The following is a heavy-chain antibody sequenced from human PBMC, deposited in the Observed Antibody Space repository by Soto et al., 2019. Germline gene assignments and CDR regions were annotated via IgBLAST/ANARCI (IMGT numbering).Heavy chain of an antibody. CDR1: GYTFTSYD. J-gene: IGHJ4*02. V-gene: IGHV1-8*01. CDR3: ARVPYYDILTGYGLPYYFDY. CDR2: MNPNSGNT. Sequence: GASVKVSCKASGYTFTSYDINWVRQATGQGLEWMGWMNPNSGNTGYAQKLQGRVTMTRNTSISTAYMELSSLRSEDTAVYYFARVPYYDILTGYGLPYYFDYWGQGTLVTVSS. D-gene: IGHD3-9*01.